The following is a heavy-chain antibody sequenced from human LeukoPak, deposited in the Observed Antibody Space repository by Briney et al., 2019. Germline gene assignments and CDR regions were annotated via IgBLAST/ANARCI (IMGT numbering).Heavy chain of an antibody. CDR2: ITWDGGNT. CDR1: GFTFDDYA. J-gene: IGHJ6*03. Sequence: GGSLRLSCAASGFTFDDYAMHWVRQAPGKGLEWVSLITWDGGNTYYTDSVKGRFTISRDNAKNTLYLQMNSLRAEDTAVYYCARDGTGYMDVWGKGTTVTVSS. D-gene: IGHD1-14*01. CDR3: ARDGTGYMDV. V-gene: IGHV3-43D*03.